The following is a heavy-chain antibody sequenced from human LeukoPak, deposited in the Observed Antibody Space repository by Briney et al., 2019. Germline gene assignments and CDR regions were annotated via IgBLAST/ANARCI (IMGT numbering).Heavy chain of an antibody. CDR2: INSDGSVT. J-gene: IGHJ4*02. Sequence: GGSLRLSCAASGFTFTNYWMHWVRQAPGEGLVWVSRINSDGSVTRYADSVKGRFTISRDNAKNTVFLQMNSLRAEDTAVYYCARDRGALDYWGQGTLVTVSS. D-gene: IGHD1-26*01. V-gene: IGHV3-74*01. CDR1: GFTFTNYW. CDR3: ARDRGALDY.